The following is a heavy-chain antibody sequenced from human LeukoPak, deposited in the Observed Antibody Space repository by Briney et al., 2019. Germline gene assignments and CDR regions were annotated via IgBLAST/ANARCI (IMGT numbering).Heavy chain of an antibody. CDR3: ASEPGYRSGGGCDWYHHSIDV. V-gene: IGHV3-53*01. CDR2: IYSDNT. CDR1: GFTVSSNS. Sequence: GGSLRLSCTVSGFTVSSNSTSWVRQAPGKGLEWVALIYSDNTHYSDSVKGRFTISRDTSKNTLYLQMNSLSAEDTAAYSWASEPGYRSGGGCDWYHHSIDVWGKGATVTIS. J-gene: IGHJ6*03. D-gene: IGHD6-19*01.